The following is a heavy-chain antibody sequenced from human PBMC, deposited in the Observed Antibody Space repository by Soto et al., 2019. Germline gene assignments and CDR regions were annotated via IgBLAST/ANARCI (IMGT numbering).Heavy chain of an antibody. D-gene: IGHD3-9*01. CDR3: AHRLAREATGLYFHH. Sequence: SGPTLVNPTQTLALTCTFSGLSLSTSGVAVGWIRQPPGKALEWLALIYWDDDKRYSPSLKSRLTITKDTSKNQVVLRMTNMDPVDTATYYCAHRLAREATGLYFHHWGQGTPVTVSS. V-gene: IGHV2-5*02. CDR1: GLSLSTSGVA. CDR2: IYWDDDK. J-gene: IGHJ1*01.